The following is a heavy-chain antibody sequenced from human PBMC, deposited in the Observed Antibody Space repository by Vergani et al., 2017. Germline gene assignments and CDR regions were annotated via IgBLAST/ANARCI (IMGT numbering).Heavy chain of an antibody. D-gene: IGHD6-19*01. CDR1: GGSFSGYY. J-gene: IGHJ5*02. V-gene: IGHV4-34*01. Sequence: QVQLQQWGAGLLKPSETLSLTCAVYGGSFSGYYWSWIRQPPGKGLEWIGEINHSGSTNYNPSLKSRVTISVDTSKNQFSLKLSSVSAADTAVSYCARGLARRGMGQWLVLWWFDPWGQGTLGTVSS. CDR3: ARGLARRGMGQWLVLWWFDP. CDR2: INHSGST.